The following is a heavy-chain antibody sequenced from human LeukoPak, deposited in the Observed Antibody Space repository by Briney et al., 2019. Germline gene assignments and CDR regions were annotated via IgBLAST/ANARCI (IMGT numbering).Heavy chain of an antibody. J-gene: IGHJ4*02. D-gene: IGHD3-22*01. CDR3: ARVPPTPYDNYYFDY. CDR2: INPNSGGT. CDR1: GYTFTGYY. Sequence: ASVKVSCKASGYTFTGYYMHWVRQAPGQGLEWMGWINPNSGGTNYAQKLQGRVTMTRDTSISTAYMELSRLRSDDTAVYYCARVPPTPYDNYYFDYWGQGTLVTVSS. V-gene: IGHV1-2*02.